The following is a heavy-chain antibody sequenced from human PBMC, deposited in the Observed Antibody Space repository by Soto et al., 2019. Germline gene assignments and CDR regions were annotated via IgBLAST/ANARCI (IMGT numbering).Heavy chain of an antibody. J-gene: IGHJ4*02. Sequence: QVQLQQWGAGLLKPSETLSLTCAVYGGSFSGYYCSWIRQPPGKGLEWIGEINHSGSTNYNPSLKSRVTISVDTSKNQFSLKQSSVTAADTAVYYCARVPYTAVVPYFDYWGQGTLVTVSS. CDR2: INHSGST. V-gene: IGHV4-34*01. CDR3: ARVPYTAVVPYFDY. D-gene: IGHD5-18*01. CDR1: GGSFSGYY.